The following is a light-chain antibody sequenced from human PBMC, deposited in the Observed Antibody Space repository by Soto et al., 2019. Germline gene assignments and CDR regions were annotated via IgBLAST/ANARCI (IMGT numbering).Light chain of an antibody. CDR3: QQYDGSPHT. V-gene: IGKV3-20*01. J-gene: IGKJ4*01. Sequence: EIVLTQSPGTLSLSPGERATLSCRASQSVSSSYLAWYQQKPGQAPRLLIYGASSRATGIPDRFSGSGSGTDFTLTISRLEPEDFAVYYCQQYDGSPHTFGGGTKVEIK. CDR1: QSVSSSY. CDR2: GAS.